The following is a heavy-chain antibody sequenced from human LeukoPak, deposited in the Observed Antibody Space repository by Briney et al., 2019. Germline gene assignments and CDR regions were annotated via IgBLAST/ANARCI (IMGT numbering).Heavy chain of an antibody. J-gene: IGHJ4*02. CDR2: ICDSGST. CDR3: GRRSVRGVIRY. D-gene: IGHD3-10*01. CDR1: GVSFCGFY. Sequence: PSETLSLTSAVYGVSFCGFYWSWIRQPPGKGREWIRDICDSGSTNSNTSIKSLIIISVNTSKNQFSLNLGSGTDAATAAYCCGRRSVRGVIRYWGQGTLVTVSS. V-gene: IGHV4-34*01.